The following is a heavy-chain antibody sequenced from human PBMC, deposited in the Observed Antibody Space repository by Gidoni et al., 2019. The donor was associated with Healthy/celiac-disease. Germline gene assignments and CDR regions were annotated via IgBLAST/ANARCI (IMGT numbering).Heavy chain of an antibody. CDR3: ARDGSRNYGGNLYWFFDL. CDR1: GFTFSSYA. Sequence: QVQLVESGGGVVQPGRSLRLSCAASGFTFSSYAMHWVRQAPGKGLEWVAVISDDGSNKYYADSVKGRFTISRDNSKNTLYLQMNSLRAEDTAVYYCARDGSRNYGGNLYWFFDLWGRGTLVTVSS. CDR2: ISDDGSNK. J-gene: IGHJ2*01. D-gene: IGHD4-17*01. V-gene: IGHV3-30-3*01.